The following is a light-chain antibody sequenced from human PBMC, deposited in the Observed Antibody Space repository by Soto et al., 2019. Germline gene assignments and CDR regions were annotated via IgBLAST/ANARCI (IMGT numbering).Light chain of an antibody. Sequence: DRVTILCRASQSISNFLHWYQQRPGKAPKLLIYAASKLESGVPSRFGGSGSGTDFTLTISSLQPEDFATYYCQQSYRNLRRFGLGSNVAIK. CDR2: AAS. J-gene: IGKJ1*01. V-gene: IGKV1-39*01. CDR3: QQSYRNLRR. CDR1: QSISNF.